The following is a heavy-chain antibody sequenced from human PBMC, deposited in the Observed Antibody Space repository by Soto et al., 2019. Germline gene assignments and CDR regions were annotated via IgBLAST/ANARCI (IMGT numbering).Heavy chain of an antibody. V-gene: IGHV4-59*01. D-gene: IGHD5-18*01. CDR1: GGSIRSYY. CDR2: IYYSGST. J-gene: IGHJ6*02. CDR3: ARAGYTAMVTGYYYYGMDV. Sequence: SETRSLTSTGSGGSIRSYYCSWIRQPPGKGLEWIGYIYYSGSTNYNPSLKSRVTISVDTSKNQFSLKLSSVTAADTAVYYCARAGYTAMVTGYYYYGMDVWGQGTTVTVSS.